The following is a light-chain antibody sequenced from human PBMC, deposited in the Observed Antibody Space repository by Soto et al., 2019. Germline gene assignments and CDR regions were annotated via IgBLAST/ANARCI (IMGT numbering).Light chain of an antibody. CDR1: QGLNNY. Sequence: DIQMTQSPSSLSASVGDRVTITCRASQGLNNYLAWFQQQPGKAPKSLVHATSSLQSGVPSRFSGSGSGTDFTLTISSLQPGDVATYYCQQYRSYPWTFGQGTKVEIK. V-gene: IGKV1-16*01. CDR2: ATS. J-gene: IGKJ1*01. CDR3: QQYRSYPWT.